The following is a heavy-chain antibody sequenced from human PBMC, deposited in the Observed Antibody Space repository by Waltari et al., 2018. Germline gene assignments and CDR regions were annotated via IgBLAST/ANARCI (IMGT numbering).Heavy chain of an antibody. D-gene: IGHD3-3*01. J-gene: IGHJ4*02. V-gene: IGHV4-39*07. CDR3: ARTKMEDFWSGYYLFDY. CDR2: IYYRGST. Sequence: QLQLQESGPGLVKPSETLSLTCTVSGGSISSSSYYWGWIRHPPGKGLEWIGSIYYRGSTYYNPSLKSRVTISVDTSKNQFSLKLSSVTAADTAVYYCARTKMEDFWSGYYLFDYWGQGTLVTVSS. CDR1: GGSISSSSYY.